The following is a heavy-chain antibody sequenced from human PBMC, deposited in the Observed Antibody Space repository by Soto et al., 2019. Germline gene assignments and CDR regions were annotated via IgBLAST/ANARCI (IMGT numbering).Heavy chain of an antibody. CDR3: AKDLVELLLDAFDI. CDR1: GVIFRGFA. V-gene: IGHV3-23*01. D-gene: IGHD1-26*01. CDR2: ISGSGGST. J-gene: IGHJ3*02. Sequence: GGSLRLSCSVSGVIFRGFAMSWVRKAPGKGLEWVSGISGSGGSTYYADSGKGRFTISRDNSKNTLYLQMNSLRAEVLVLYYCAKDLVELLLDAFDIWGQVTMVTVS.